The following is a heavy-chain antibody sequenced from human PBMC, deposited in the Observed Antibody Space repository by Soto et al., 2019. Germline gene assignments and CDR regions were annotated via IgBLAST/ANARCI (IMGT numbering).Heavy chain of an antibody. CDR3: AKDVRSRWNYGSDWFDP. CDR2: ISGSGGST. V-gene: IGHV3-23*01. CDR1: GFTFSSYA. D-gene: IGHD1-7*01. J-gene: IGHJ5*02. Sequence: PGGSLRLSCAASGFTFSSYAMSWVRQAPGKGLEWVSAISGSGGSTYYADSVKGRFTISRDNSKNTLYLQMNSLRAEDTAVYYCAKDVRSRWNYGSDWFDPWGQGTLVTVSS.